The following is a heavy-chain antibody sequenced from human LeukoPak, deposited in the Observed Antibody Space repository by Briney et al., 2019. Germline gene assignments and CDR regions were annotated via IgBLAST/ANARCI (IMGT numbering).Heavy chain of an antibody. CDR1: GGSFSGYY. J-gene: IGHJ6*03. CDR2: INHSGST. D-gene: IGHD5-18*01. V-gene: IGHV4-34*01. CDR3: ARGYSYGYVGYYYYMDV. Sequence: SETLSLTCAVYGGSFSGYYWSWIRQPPGKGLEWIGEINHSGSTNYNPSLKSRVTISVDTSKNQFSLKLSSMTAADTAVYYCARGYSYGYVGYYYYMDVWGKGTTVTVSS.